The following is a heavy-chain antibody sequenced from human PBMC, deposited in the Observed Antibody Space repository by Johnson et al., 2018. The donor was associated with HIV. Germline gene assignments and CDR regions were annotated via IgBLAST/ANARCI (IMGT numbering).Heavy chain of an antibody. V-gene: IGHV3-53*01. J-gene: IGHJ3*02. Sequence: VQLVESGGGLIQPGGSLRLSCAASGFTVSGNYMSWVRQAPGKGLEWVSAISGSGGSTYYADSVKGRFTISRDNAKNSLYLQMNSLRAEDTAVYYCARDRSVLQFLEGPAAFDIWGQGTMVTVSS. D-gene: IGHD3-3*01. CDR1: GFTVSGNY. CDR2: SGSGGST. CDR3: ARDRSVLQFLEGPAAFDI.